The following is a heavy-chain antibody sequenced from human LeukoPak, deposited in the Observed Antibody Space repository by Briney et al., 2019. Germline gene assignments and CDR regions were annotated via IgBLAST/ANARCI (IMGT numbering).Heavy chain of an antibody. D-gene: IGHD2-8*01. J-gene: IGHJ4*02. CDR3: ARSLNGHSFDY. V-gene: IGHV4-59*11. Sequence: SETLSLTCTVSGGSISDHYWSWIRQPPGKGLEWIGYMFNSGGTKYNPSLESRVTMSGDTSRNQFSLKVKSVTAADTAVYYCARSLNGHSFDYWGQGTLVTVSS. CDR1: GGSISDHY. CDR2: MFNSGGT.